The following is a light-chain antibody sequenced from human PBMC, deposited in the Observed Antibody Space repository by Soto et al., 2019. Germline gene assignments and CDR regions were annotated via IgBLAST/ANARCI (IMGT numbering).Light chain of an antibody. Sequence: QSVLTQPPPASGAPRQRVTISCSGSSSNVGVNFVYWYQHLPGTAPKLLIYRNDQRPSGVPDRFSGSKSGTSSSLAISGLRYEDEADYYCAAWDDSLRGRVFGTGTKVTVL. J-gene: IGLJ1*01. CDR1: SSNVGVNF. CDR3: AAWDDSLRGRV. CDR2: RND. V-gene: IGLV1-47*01.